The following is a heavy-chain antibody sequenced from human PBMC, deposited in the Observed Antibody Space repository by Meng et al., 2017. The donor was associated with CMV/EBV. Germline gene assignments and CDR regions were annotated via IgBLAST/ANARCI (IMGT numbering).Heavy chain of an antibody. V-gene: IGHV1-2*02. J-gene: IGHJ5*02. D-gene: IGHD3-3*01. Sequence: YTFTGSYMPVVRQAPGQGMEWMGWSNPNRGGKNYAQRFQGRVTMTSDTSISTAYMELSRLRSDATAVYYCARSGLRFLEWSHHWFDPWGQGTLVTVSS. CDR1: YTFTGSY. CDR2: SNPNRGGK. CDR3: ARSGLRFLEWSHHWFDP.